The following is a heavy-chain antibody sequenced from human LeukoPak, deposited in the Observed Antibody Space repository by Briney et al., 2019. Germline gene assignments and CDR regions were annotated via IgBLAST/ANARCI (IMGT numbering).Heavy chain of an antibody. D-gene: IGHD6-19*01. CDR3: VGTEVSSGSEDY. V-gene: IGHV4-30-4*08. Sequence: SQTLSLTCTVSGGSIISSAYYWSWIRQPPGKGLEWIGYIYYSGSTYYNPSLKSRVTISLDTSKNQFSLKLSSVTAADTAVYYCVGTEVSSGSEDYWGQGTLVTVSS. J-gene: IGHJ4*02. CDR1: GGSIISSAYY. CDR2: IYYSGST.